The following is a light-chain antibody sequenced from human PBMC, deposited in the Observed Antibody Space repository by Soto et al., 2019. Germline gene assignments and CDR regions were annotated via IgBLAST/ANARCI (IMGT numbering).Light chain of an antibody. CDR3: QQYNTPAT. CDR2: DAS. CDR1: QIISRW. V-gene: IGKV1-5*01. Sequence: DIQMTQSPSTLSASVGDRVIITCRASQIISRWLAWYQQKPGKAPKVLIYDASSLESGVPSRFSGSGAGTEFTLTISSLQPDDVATYYCQQYNTPATFGQGTELEIK. J-gene: IGKJ2*01.